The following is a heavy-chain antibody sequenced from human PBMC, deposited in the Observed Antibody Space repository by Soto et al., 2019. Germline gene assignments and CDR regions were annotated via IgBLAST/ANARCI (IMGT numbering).Heavy chain of an antibody. Sequence: SVKVSCKASGGTFSSYAISWVRQAPGQGLEWMGGIIPIFGTANYAQKFQGRVTITADESTSTAYMELSSLRSEDTAVYYCARARYDFWSGYDYYYYYGMDVWGQGTTVTVSS. CDR1: GGTFSSYA. J-gene: IGHJ6*02. CDR2: IIPIFGTA. V-gene: IGHV1-69*13. D-gene: IGHD3-3*01. CDR3: ARARYDFWSGYDYYYYYGMDV.